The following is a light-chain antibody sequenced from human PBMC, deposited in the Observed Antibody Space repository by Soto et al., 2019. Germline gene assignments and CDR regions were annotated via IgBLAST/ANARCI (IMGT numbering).Light chain of an antibody. CDR3: QSYDSSLSAWV. CDR1: SSNIGAPYD. V-gene: IGLV1-40*01. J-gene: IGLJ3*02. CDR2: GND. Sequence: QLVLTQPPSVSGAPGQRVTISCSGSSSNIGAPYDVHWYQHLPGTAPKLLLSGNDNRPSGVPDRFSGSRSGTSASLAITGLQAEDEADYYCQSYDSSLSAWVFGGGTQLTVL.